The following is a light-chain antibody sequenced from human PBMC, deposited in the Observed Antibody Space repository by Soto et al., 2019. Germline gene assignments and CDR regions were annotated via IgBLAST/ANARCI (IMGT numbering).Light chain of an antibody. CDR3: EQVNSYPLT. Sequence: DIQLTQSPSFLSASVGDRVTITCRASQGISSSLAWYQQKPGKAPNLLIYAASTLQTGVPTRFSGSGSGTEFTLTTSSLQPEDFASYYCEQVNSYPLTFGGGTKVEIK. CDR1: QGISSS. V-gene: IGKV1-9*01. CDR2: AAS. J-gene: IGKJ4*01.